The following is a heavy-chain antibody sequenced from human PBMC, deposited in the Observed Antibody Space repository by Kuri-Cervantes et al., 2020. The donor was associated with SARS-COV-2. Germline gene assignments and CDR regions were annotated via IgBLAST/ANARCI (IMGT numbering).Heavy chain of an antibody. J-gene: IGHJ6*03. D-gene: IGHD6-13*01. V-gene: IGHV3-23*01. CDR2: ISGSGGSI. CDR1: GFTFRTYA. Sequence: GESLKISCAASGFTFRTYAMSWVRQAPGKGLEWVSTISGSGGSIDYAVSVKGRFTISRDNSKNTLYLQMDNLRAEDRAVYYCAKDLIAAAGNDYFYMDVWGTGTTVTVSS. CDR3: AKDLIAAAGNDYFYMDV.